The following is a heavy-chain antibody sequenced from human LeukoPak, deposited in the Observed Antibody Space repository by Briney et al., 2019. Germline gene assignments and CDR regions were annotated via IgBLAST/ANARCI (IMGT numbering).Heavy chain of an antibody. V-gene: IGHV4-61*02. J-gene: IGHJ3*02. CDR3: ARTYYDFWSGYPDAFDI. D-gene: IGHD3-3*01. Sequence: PSETLSLTCTVSGGSISSGSYYWSWIRQPAGKGLEWIGRIYTSGSTNYNPSLKSRVTISVDTSKNQFSLKLSSVTAADTAVYYCARTYYDFWSGYPDAFDIWGQGTMVTVSS. CDR2: IYTSGST. CDR1: GGSISSGSYY.